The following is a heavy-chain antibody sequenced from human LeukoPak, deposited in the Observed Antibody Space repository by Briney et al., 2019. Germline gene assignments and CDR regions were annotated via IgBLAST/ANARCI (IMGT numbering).Heavy chain of an antibody. J-gene: IGHJ4*02. D-gene: IGHD6-19*01. CDR2: IYYSGST. CDR1: GGSISRSSYY. V-gene: IGHV4-39*01. Sequence: SETLSLTCTVSGGSISRSSYYCGWVRQPPGKGLEWIGSIYYSGSTYYNPSLKSRVTISVDTFKTQFSLKLSSVTGADPAVYFCSRVAPMYSSDWYDDYWGQGTLVTVSS. CDR3: SRVAPMYSSDWYDDY.